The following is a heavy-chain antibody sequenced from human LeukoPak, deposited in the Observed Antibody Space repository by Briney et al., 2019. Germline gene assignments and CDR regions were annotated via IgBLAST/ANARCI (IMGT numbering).Heavy chain of an antibody. CDR2: IYYSGST. Sequence: SETLSLTCTVSGGSISSYYWSWIRQPPGKGLEWIGYIYYSGSTNYNPSLKSRVTTSVDTSKNQFSLKLSSVTAADTAVYYCARGGYSYGYYMDVWGKGTTVTVSS. V-gene: IGHV4-59*01. CDR3: ARGGYSYGYYMDV. CDR1: GGSISSYY. J-gene: IGHJ6*03. D-gene: IGHD5-18*01.